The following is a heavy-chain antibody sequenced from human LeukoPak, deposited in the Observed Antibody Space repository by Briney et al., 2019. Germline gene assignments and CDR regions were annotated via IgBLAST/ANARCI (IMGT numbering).Heavy chain of an antibody. CDR3: AKRKIPGIAAAGTSD. V-gene: IGHV3-23*01. CDR1: GFTFSSYG. J-gene: IGHJ4*02. Sequence: GGTLRLSCAASGFTFSSYGMSWVRQAPGKGLEWVSAISGSGGSTYYADSVKGRFTISRDNSKNTLYLQMNSLRAEDTAVYYCAKRKIPGIAAAGTSDWGQGTLVTVSS. D-gene: IGHD6-13*01. CDR2: ISGSGGST.